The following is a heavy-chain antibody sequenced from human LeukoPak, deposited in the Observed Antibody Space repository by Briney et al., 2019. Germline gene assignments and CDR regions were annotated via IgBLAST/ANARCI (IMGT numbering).Heavy chain of an antibody. CDR2: IYYSGST. D-gene: IGHD3-22*01. V-gene: IGHV4-59*01. Sequence: SETLSLTCTVSGGSISSDYWSWTRRPPGKGLEWIGYIYYSGSTNYNPSLKSRVTMSVDTSKHQFSLKLSSVTAADTAVYYCARLHYDTSGYYYFDYWGQGTLVTVSS. CDR3: ARLHYDTSGYYYFDY. CDR1: GGSISSDY. J-gene: IGHJ4*02.